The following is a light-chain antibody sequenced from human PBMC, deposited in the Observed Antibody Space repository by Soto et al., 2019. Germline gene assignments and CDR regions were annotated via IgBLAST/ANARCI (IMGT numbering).Light chain of an antibody. CDR2: AAS. CDR3: QQANSFPWT. CDR1: QDISGW. J-gene: IGKJ1*01. V-gene: IGKV1D-12*01. Sequence: EIQMTPSPSSVSASVGDRVTITCRASQDISGWLAWFQQKPGKAPNLLIYAASILQSGVPSRFSGSGSGTDFTLTITYLQPEDFATYYCQQANSFPWTFGQGTKV.